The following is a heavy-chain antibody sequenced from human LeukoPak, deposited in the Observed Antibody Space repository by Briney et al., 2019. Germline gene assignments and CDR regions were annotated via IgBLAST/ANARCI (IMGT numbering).Heavy chain of an antibody. J-gene: IGHJ5*02. V-gene: IGHV3-21*01. D-gene: IGHD6-19*01. CDR1: GFTFSSYS. CDR2: ISSSSSYI. CDR3: ARDIGAFSSGWYLRFDP. Sequence: GGSLRLSCAASGFTFSSYSMNWVRQAPGEGLEWVSSISSSSSYIYYADSVKGRFTISRDNAKNSLYLQMNSLRAEDTAVYYCARDIGAFSSGWYLRFDPWGQGTLVTVSS.